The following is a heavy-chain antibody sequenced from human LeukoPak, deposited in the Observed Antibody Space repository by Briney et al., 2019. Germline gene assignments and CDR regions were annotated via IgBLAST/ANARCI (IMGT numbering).Heavy chain of an antibody. CDR1: GYTFTGYY. D-gene: IGHD7-27*01. Sequence: ASVKVSCKASGYTFTGYYMHWVRQAPGQGLEWMGWINPNSGGTNYAQKFQGRVTMTRDTSISTAYMELSRLRSDDTAVYYCARDVGTADWGIDYWGQGTLVTVSS. CDR3: ARDVGTADWGIDY. J-gene: IGHJ4*02. CDR2: INPNSGGT. V-gene: IGHV1-2*02.